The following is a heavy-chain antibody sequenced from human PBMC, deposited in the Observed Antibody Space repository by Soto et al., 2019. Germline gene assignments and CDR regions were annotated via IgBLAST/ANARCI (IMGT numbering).Heavy chain of an antibody. CDR2: INAGNGNT. CDR3: ARDLSYYYFGDHRVDHSFPARRSTDP. CDR1: GYTVTRYA. J-gene: IGHJ5*02. D-gene: IGHD3-10*01. V-gene: IGHV1-3*01. Sequence: GSLKVYYKASGYTVTRYAMRWLRQAPGQRLEWMGWINAGNGNTKYSQKFQGRVTITRDTSASTAYMELSSLRSEDTAVYYCARDLSYYYFGDHRVDHSFPARRSTDP.